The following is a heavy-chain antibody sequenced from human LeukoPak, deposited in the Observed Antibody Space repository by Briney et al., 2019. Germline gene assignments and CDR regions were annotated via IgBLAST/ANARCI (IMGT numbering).Heavy chain of an antibody. J-gene: IGHJ4*02. Sequence: ASVKVSCKTSGYTFSNYGLTWVRQAPGQGLEWVGWISGYNGNTNYAQKVQGRVTMTTDTSTSTAYMELRSLTSDDTVVYYCARDRCSSSSCYFDYWGQGTLVTVSS. CDR2: ISGYNGNT. V-gene: IGHV1-18*01. D-gene: IGHD2-2*01. CDR3: ARDRCSSSSCYFDY. CDR1: GYTFSNYG.